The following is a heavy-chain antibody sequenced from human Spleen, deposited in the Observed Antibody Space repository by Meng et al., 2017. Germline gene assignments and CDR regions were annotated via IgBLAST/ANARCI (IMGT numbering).Heavy chain of an antibody. CDR3: ATGAAAADH. Sequence: GESLKISCTASGFTFGDYAMSWVRPAPGKGLEWVGRIKSNSDGGTPDYAAPVKGRFTISRDDSKNTLYLQMNSLITEDTAVYFCATGAAAADHWGQGTMVTVSS. CDR2: IKSNSDGGTP. V-gene: IGHV3-15*01. CDR1: GFTFGDYA. J-gene: IGHJ4*01. D-gene: IGHD6-13*01.